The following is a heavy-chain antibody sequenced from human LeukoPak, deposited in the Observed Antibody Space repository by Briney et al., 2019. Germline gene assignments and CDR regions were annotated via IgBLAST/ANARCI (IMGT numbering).Heavy chain of an antibody. CDR3: DHDIVVVPAAPRGV. CDR1: GFTFSSYG. J-gene: IGHJ4*02. D-gene: IGHD2-2*01. V-gene: IGHV3-30*02. CDR2: IRYDGSNK. Sequence: PGGSLRLSCAASGFTFSSYGMHWVRQAPGKGLEWVAFIRYDGSNKYYADSVKGRFTISRDNSKNTLYLQMNSLRAEDTAVYYCDHDIVVVPAAPRGVWGQGTLVTVSS.